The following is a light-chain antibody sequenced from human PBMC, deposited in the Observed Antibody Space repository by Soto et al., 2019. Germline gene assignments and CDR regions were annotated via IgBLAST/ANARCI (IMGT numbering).Light chain of an antibody. V-gene: IGKV2-28*01. CDR1: QSLLHSNGYNY. Sequence: DIVMTQSPLSLPVTPGEPASISCRSSQSLLHSNGYNYLDWYLQKPGQSPQLLIYLGSNRAAGVPDRISGSGSGTDFTLKISRVEAEDVGVYYCMQARQPPWTFVQGTKVEIK. CDR2: LGS. J-gene: IGKJ1*01. CDR3: MQARQPPWT.